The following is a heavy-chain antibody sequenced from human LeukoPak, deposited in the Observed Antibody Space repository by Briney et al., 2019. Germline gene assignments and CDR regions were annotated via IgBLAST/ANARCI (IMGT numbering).Heavy chain of an antibody. CDR2: INHSGST. CDR1: GGSFSGYY. CDR3: ARETGGELPRAPFDY. V-gene: IGHV4-34*01. D-gene: IGHD1-26*01. Sequence: PSETLSLTCAVYGGSFSGYYWSWIRQPPGKGLEWIGEINHSGSTNYNPSLKSRVTISVDTSKNQFSLKLSSVTAADTAVYYCARETGGELPRAPFDYWGQGTLVTVSS. J-gene: IGHJ4*02.